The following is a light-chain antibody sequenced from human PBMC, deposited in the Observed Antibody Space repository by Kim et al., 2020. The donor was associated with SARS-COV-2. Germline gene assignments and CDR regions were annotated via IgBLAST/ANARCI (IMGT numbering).Light chain of an antibody. V-gene: IGKV2-40*01. CDR2: TLS. CDR1: QSLFDIDDEITY. CDR3: MQRREFPMT. Sequence: SISCRSSQSLFDIDDEITYLDWYLHKPGQSPQLLIYTLSSRASGVPDRFSAGGSGTDFTLKISRVEAEDVGTYYCMQRREFPMTFGQGTKVDIK. J-gene: IGKJ1*01.